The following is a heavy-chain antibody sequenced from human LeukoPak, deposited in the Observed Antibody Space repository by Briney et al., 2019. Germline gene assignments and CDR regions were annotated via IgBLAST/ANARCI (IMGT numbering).Heavy chain of an antibody. Sequence: PSETLSLTCAVYGGSFSGYYWSWIRKPPGKGLEWIGEINHSGSTNYNPSLKSRVTISVDTSKNQFSLKLSSVTAADTAVYYCARHRWELLTFDAFDIWGQGTMVTVSS. CDR2: INHSGST. J-gene: IGHJ3*02. V-gene: IGHV4-34*01. D-gene: IGHD1-26*01. CDR1: GGSFSGYY. CDR3: ARHRWELLTFDAFDI.